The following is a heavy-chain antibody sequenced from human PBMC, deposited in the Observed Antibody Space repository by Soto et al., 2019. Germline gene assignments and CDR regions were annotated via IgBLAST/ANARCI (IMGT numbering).Heavy chain of an antibody. CDR1: GFSLSTSGVG. V-gene: IGHV2-5*02. Sequence: QITLKESGPTLVRPTQTLTLTCAFSGFSLSTSGVGVGWIRQPPGKALEWLAVIYWDDSKHYSPSLRNRPTTTKATSTTQVVLPMTKMDTMDTGTYYCAHKGPEDWPLDYWGQGTLVTVSS. D-gene: IGHD3-9*01. CDR3: AHKGPEDWPLDY. CDR2: IYWDDSK. J-gene: IGHJ4*02.